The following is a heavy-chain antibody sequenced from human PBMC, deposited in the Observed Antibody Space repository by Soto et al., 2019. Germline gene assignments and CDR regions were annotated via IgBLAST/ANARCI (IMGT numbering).Heavy chain of an antibody. Sequence: QVQLQESGPGLVKPSQTLSLTCTVSGGSISRGAYYWSWIRQHPGKGLEWIGYIYYSGSTYYNPSLKSRVTISVDTSKHQFSLKLSSVTAADTAVYYCAIYDSSGSRGFQHWGQGTLVTVSS. J-gene: IGHJ1*01. D-gene: IGHD3-22*01. CDR3: AIYDSSGSRGFQH. V-gene: IGHV4-31*03. CDR1: GGSISRGAYY. CDR2: IYYSGST.